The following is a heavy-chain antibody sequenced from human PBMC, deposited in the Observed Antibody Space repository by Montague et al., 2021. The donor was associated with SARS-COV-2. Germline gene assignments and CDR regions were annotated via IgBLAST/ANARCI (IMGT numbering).Heavy chain of an antibody. CDR2: INWNGGST. Sequence: SLRLSCAASGFNFDEYGMSWVRQAPGKGLEWVSGINWNGGSTGHADSVKGRFTISRDNAKNSLYLQMNSLRAEDTALYYCARGNYDILTRYYSRDYYYGMDVWGQGTTVTVSS. D-gene: IGHD3-9*01. J-gene: IGHJ6*02. V-gene: IGHV3-20*04. CDR1: GFNFDEYG. CDR3: ARGNYDILTRYYSRDYYYGMDV.